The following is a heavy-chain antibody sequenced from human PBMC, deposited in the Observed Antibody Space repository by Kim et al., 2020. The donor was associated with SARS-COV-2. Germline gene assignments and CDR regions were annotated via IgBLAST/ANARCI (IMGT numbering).Heavy chain of an antibody. Sequence: SETLSLTCTVSGETISGYYWGWIRQSAGVGLEWIGRIYSSGFTNYNPSLKSRATLSIDTSKKQFSLELKSVTAADTAVYYCARDLFDNW. CDR2: IYSSGFT. CDR3: ARDLFDN. V-gene: IGHV4-4*07. CDR1: GETISGYY. J-gene: IGHJ3*02.